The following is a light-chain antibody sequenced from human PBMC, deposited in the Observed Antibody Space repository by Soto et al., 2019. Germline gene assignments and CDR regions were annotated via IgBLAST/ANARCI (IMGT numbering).Light chain of an antibody. J-gene: IGLJ1*01. CDR1: SDNY. CDR2: GVT. Sequence: QSALTQPASVSGSPGQSITISCTGTSDNYVSWYQQHPGKVPKLMIYGVTNRPSGVSDRFSGSKSGNTASLTISGLQTEDEADYYCSSFTTSRTRLFGAGTKLTVL. CDR3: SSFTTSRTRL. V-gene: IGLV2-14*01.